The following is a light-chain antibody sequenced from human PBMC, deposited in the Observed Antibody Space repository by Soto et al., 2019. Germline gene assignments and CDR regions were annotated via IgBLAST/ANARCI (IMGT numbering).Light chain of an antibody. CDR1: SSDVGGYNF. CDR3: SSYAGSNILV. J-gene: IGLJ2*01. Sequence: QSVLTQPPSASGSPGQSVTISCTGTSSDVGGYNFVSWYQQHPGKAPKLMIYEVSERPSGVPDRFSGSKSGNTASLTVSGLQAEEEADYYCSSYAGSNILVFGGGTKLTVL. V-gene: IGLV2-8*01. CDR2: EVS.